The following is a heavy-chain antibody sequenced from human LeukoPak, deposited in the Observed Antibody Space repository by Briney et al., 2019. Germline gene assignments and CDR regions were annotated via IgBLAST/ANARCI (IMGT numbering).Heavy chain of an antibody. D-gene: IGHD3-3*01. CDR1: GHSIRSSTYY. CDR2: INYSGHT. V-gene: IGHV4-39*01. Sequence: PSETLSLTCIVSGHSIRSSTYYWGWIRQPPGKGLQWIGSINYSGHTYYNPSLMGRVTISVYASKNRFSLNPSSVTAADSVVYYCARQRAWAGEWAFDIWGQGTVVAVSS. J-gene: IGHJ3*02. CDR3: ARQRAWAGEWAFDI.